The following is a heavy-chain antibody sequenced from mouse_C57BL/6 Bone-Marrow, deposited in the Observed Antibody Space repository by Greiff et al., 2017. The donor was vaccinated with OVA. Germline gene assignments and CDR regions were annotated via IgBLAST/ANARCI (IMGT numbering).Heavy chain of an antibody. Sequence: QVQLQQPGAELVMPGASVKLSCKASGYTFTSYWMHWVKQRPGQGLEWIGEIDPSDSYTNYNQKFKGKSTLTVDKSSSTAYMQLSSLTSEDSAVYDGARAYYYGSSDEEWGQGTTLTVSS. CDR2: IDPSDSYT. V-gene: IGHV1-69*01. CDR3: ARAYYYGSSDEE. J-gene: IGHJ2*01. D-gene: IGHD1-1*01. CDR1: GYTFTSYW.